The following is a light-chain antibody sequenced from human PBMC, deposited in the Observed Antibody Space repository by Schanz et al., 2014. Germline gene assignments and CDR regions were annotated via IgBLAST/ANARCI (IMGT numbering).Light chain of an antibody. V-gene: IGKV3-11*01. CDR1: RSVRSL. Sequence: EIVLTQSPATLSLSPGETATLSCRASRSVRSLLAWYQQRPGQAPRLLISDASNRATGVPARFSGSGSGTDFTLTISSLEPEDFAVYYCQQRSSWLTFGGGTKVEIK. CDR3: QQRSSWLT. CDR2: DAS. J-gene: IGKJ4*01.